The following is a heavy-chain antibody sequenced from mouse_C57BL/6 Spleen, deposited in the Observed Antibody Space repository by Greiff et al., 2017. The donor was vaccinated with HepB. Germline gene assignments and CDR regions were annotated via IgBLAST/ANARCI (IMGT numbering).Heavy chain of an antibody. CDR1: GFTFSSYG. V-gene: IGHV5-6*01. Sequence: EVQLVESGGDLVKPGGSLKLSCAASGFTFSSYGMSWVRQTPDKRLEWVATISSGGSYTYYPDSVKGRFTISRDNAKNTLYLQMSSLKSEDTAMYYCARHYYGSSYWGQGTLVTVSA. D-gene: IGHD1-1*01. J-gene: IGHJ3*01. CDR3: ARHYYGSSY. CDR2: ISSGGSYT.